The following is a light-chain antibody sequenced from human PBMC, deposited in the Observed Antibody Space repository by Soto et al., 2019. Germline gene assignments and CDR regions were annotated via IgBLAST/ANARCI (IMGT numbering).Light chain of an antibody. Sequence: DIQMTQSPSTLSASVGDRVTITCRASQSISSWLAWFQQKPGKAPKLLFYKAFCLEIGFPSSLSGSGFGKEFTFTISSLQPDDFATYYCQQYNSYPFTFGPGT. J-gene: IGKJ3*01. V-gene: IGKV1-5*03. CDR1: QSISSW. CDR2: KAF. CDR3: QQYNSYPFT.